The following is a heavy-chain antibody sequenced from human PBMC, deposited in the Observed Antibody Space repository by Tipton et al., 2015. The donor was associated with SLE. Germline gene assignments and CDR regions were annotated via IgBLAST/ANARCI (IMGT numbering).Heavy chain of an antibody. V-gene: IGHV4-59*01. CDR3: ARDLLGGAGYGDYPFFY. CDR2: LYDSGST. Sequence: GLVKPSETLSLTCTVSGGSISSYYWSWIRQPPGKGLEWIGYLYDSGSTNYNPSLKTRVTISVDTSKNQVSLRLSSVTAADTAVYFCARDLLGGAGYGDYPFFYWGQGTLVTVSS. J-gene: IGHJ4*02. CDR1: GGSISSYY. D-gene: IGHD4-17*01.